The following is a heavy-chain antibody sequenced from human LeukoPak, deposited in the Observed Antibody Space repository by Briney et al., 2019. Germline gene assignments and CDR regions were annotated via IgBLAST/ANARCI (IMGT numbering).Heavy chain of an antibody. J-gene: IGHJ4*02. CDR2: ISRSGSTK. CDR1: GFTFSDYN. CDR3: ARVLGAYSNVYGPDFDY. Sequence: GGSLRLSCAASGFTFSDYNMRWIRQAPGKGLEWVSSISRSGSTKYYADSVKGRFTISRDNAKNSLFLQMNSLRAEDTAVYYCARVLGAYSNVYGPDFDYWGQGTLVTVSS. V-gene: IGHV3-11*04. D-gene: IGHD3-16*01.